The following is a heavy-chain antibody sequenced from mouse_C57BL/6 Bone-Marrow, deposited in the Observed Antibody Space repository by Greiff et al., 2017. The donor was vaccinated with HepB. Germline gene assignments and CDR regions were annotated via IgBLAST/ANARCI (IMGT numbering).Heavy chain of an antibody. V-gene: IGHV5-12*01. Sequence: EVMLVESGGGLVQPGGSLKLSCAASGFTFSDYYMYWVRQTPEKRLEWVAYISNGGGSTYYPDTVKGRFTISRDNAKNTLYLQMSRLKSEDTAMYYCARHVYDGYYDYAMDYWGQGTSVTVSS. CDR2: ISNGGGST. CDR3: ARHVYDGYYDYAMDY. J-gene: IGHJ4*01. CDR1: GFTFSDYY. D-gene: IGHD2-3*01.